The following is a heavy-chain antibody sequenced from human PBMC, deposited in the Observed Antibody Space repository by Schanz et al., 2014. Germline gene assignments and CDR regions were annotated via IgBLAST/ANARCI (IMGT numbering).Heavy chain of an antibody. CDR1: GFTFSSHW. CDR2: FNDGGVNK. J-gene: IGHJ4*02. V-gene: IGHV3-74*01. Sequence: EVQLVQSGGGLVQPGGSLRLSCAASGFTFSSHWMHWVRQDPGKGLVWVSSFNDGGVNKYYADSVKGRFTISRDNSKNSLYLQMNSLRAEDTAVYYCARIGGSVFDYWAQGTLXTVSS. D-gene: IGHD3-10*01. CDR3: ARIGGSVFDY.